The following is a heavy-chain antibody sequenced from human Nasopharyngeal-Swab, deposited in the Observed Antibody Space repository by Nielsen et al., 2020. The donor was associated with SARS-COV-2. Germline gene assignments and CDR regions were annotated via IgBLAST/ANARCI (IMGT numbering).Heavy chain of an antibody. Sequence: ASVKVSCKASGYTFTAYTMHWVRRAPGQGLEWMGWITAGNGKTKYSQNFQGRVTITTDTSATTAYMELRSLRSEDTAIYYCAVYSFVHQDAFDIWGQGTSVTVSS. J-gene: IGHJ3*02. D-gene: IGHD4-11*01. V-gene: IGHV1-3*01. CDR2: ITAGNGKT. CDR1: GYTFTAYT. CDR3: AVYSFVHQDAFDI.